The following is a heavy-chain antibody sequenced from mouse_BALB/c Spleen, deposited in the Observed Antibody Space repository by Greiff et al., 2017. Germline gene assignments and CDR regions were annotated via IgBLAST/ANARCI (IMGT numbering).Heavy chain of an antibody. CDR3: ARGVSGYYFDY. V-gene: IGHV1S81*02. CDR2: INPSNGRT. CDR1: GYTFTSYW. J-gene: IGHJ2*01. D-gene: IGHD3-1*01. Sequence: QVQLKQSGAELVKPGASVKLSCKASGYTFTSYWMHWVKQSPGQGLEWIGEINPSNGRTNYNEKLKSKATLTVDKSTSTAYMQLRSRASEDSAVYYCARGVSGYYFDYWGQGTTRTVSS.